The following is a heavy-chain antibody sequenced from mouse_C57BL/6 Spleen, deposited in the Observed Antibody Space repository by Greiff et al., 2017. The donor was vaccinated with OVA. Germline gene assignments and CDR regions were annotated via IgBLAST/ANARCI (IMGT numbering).Heavy chain of an antibody. D-gene: IGHD1-1*01. CDR1: GYTFTSYG. Sequence: QVQLKQSGAELARPGASVKLSCKASGYTFTSYGISWVKQRTGQGLEWIGEIYPRSGNTYYNEKFKGKATLTADKSSSTAYMELRSLTSEDSAVYFCASPMGALYGSSLFDYWGQGTTLTVSS. CDR3: ASPMGALYGSSLFDY. V-gene: IGHV1-81*01. J-gene: IGHJ2*01. CDR2: IYPRSGNT.